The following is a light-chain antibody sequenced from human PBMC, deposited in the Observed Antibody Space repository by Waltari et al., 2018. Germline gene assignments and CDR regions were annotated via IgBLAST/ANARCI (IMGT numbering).Light chain of an antibody. Sequence: EIILTQSPGPLSVSLGERATLSCRASQNINSYLAWYQQKPGQAPRLLIYDASNRASGVPARFSGSGSGADFTLTIRNLEPEDFAVYYCQQRRTWPLTFGGGTKVE. CDR2: DAS. J-gene: IGKJ4*01. V-gene: IGKV3-11*01. CDR3: QQRRTWPLT. CDR1: QNINSY.